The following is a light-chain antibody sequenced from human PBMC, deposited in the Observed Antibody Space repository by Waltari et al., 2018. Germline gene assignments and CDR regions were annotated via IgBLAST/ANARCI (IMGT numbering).Light chain of an antibody. CDR3: SSYTDSRTWV. J-gene: IGLJ3*02. CDR2: VVS. CDR1: ISDIGAYNL. Sequence: QSALTQPASVSGSPGQSITISCTGTISDIGAYNLVPWYKQHPGEAPKLIIFVVSDRPSGVSNRFSGSKSGNRASLTISGLQAEDEADYYCSSYTDSRTWVFGGGTRLTVL. V-gene: IGLV2-14*01.